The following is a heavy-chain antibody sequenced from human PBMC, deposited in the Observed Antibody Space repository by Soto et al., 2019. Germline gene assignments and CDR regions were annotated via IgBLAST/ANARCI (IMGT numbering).Heavy chain of an antibody. CDR2: INPNSGGT. J-gene: IGHJ6*02. D-gene: IGHD3-3*01. CDR1: GYTCTGYY. V-gene: IGHV1-2*02. Sequence: GASVKVSCKASGYTCTGYYMHWVRQAPGQGLEWMGWINPNSGGTNYAQKFQGRVTMTRDTSISTAYMELSRLRSDDTAVYYCAREPRYYDFWSGYPYGMDVWGQGTTVTVSS. CDR3: AREPRYYDFWSGYPYGMDV.